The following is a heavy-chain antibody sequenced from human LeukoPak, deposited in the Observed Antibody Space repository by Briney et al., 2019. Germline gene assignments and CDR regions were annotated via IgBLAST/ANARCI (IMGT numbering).Heavy chain of an antibody. CDR3: AREVSQYSNYVGSFDY. D-gene: IGHD4-11*01. CDR2: ISSSSSTI. V-gene: IGHV3-48*01. J-gene: IGHJ4*02. CDR1: GFTFSSSS. Sequence: GGSLRLSCAASGFTFSSSSMNWVRQAPGKGLEWVSYISSSSSTIYYADSVKGRFTISRDNAKNSLYLQMNSLRAEDTAVYYCAREVSQYSNYVGSFDYWGQGTLVTVSS.